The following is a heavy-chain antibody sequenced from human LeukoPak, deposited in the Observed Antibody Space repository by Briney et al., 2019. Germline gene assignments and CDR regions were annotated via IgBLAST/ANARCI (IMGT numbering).Heavy chain of an antibody. CDR2: IYTSGST. V-gene: IGHV4-4*07. D-gene: IGHD3-3*01. CDR1: GGSISSYY. Sequence: PSETLSLTCTVSGGSISSYYWSWIRQPAGKGLEWIGRIYTSGSTNYNPSLKSRVTMSVDTSKNQFSLKLSSVTAADTAVYYCARELTYYDFWSGYGRVFYYFDYWGQGTLVTVSS. CDR3: ARELTYYDFWSGYGRVFYYFDY. J-gene: IGHJ4*02.